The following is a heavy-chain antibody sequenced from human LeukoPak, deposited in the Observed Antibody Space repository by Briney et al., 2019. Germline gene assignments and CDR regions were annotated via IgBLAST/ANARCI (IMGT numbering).Heavy chain of an antibody. Sequence: GGSLRLSCAASGFTFSSYDMHWVRQATGKGLEWVSAIGTAGDTYYSGSVKGRFTISRENAKNSLYLQMNSLRAGDTAVYYCARAGFAAGRYGMDVWGQGTTVTVSS. CDR3: ARAGFAAGRYGMDV. CDR2: IGTAGDT. J-gene: IGHJ6*02. D-gene: IGHD6-13*01. V-gene: IGHV3-13*01. CDR1: GFTFSSYD.